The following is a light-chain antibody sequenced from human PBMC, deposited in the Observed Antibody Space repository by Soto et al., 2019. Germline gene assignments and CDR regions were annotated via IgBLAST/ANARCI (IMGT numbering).Light chain of an antibody. J-gene: IGKJ1*01. CDR1: QSLLLSNGYNY. CDR2: VAS. V-gene: IGKV2-28*01. Sequence: DIVMTQSPLFLPVTPGQLPSSSCRSSQSLLLSNGYNYLDWYLQKPGQSPQLLIYVASTLQSGVPSRFSGSGSGTEVTLTISCLQSEDFATYYCQQYYSYPRTFGQGTKVDIK. CDR3: QQYYSYPRT.